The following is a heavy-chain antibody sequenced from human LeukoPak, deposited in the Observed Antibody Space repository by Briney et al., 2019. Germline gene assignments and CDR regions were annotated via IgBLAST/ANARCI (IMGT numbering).Heavy chain of an antibody. CDR3: ARGHIVGATFAWFDP. V-gene: IGHV1-46*01. CDR2: INPSGGST. CDR1: GYTFTSYY. J-gene: IGHJ5*02. Sequence: ASVKVSCKASGYTFTSYYMHWVRQAPGQGLEWMGIINPSGGSTSYAQKFQGRVTMTRDMSTSTVYMELSSLRSEDTAVYYCARGHIVGATFAWFDPWGQGTLVTVSS. D-gene: IGHD1-26*01.